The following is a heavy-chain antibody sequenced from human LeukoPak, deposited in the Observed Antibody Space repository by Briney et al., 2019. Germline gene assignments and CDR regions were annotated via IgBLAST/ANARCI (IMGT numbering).Heavy chain of an antibody. V-gene: IGHV1-18*01. CDR1: GYTFTSYG. J-gene: IGHJ4*02. CDR2: ISANNGNT. D-gene: IGHD3-22*01. Sequence: ASVKVSCKASGYTFTSYGISWVRQAPGQGLEWKGWISANNGNTNYAQKLQGRVTMTTDTSTSTAYMELRSLRSDDTAVYYCARDQVGITMIVVDPRFDYWGQGTLVTVSS. CDR3: ARDQVGITMIVVDPRFDY.